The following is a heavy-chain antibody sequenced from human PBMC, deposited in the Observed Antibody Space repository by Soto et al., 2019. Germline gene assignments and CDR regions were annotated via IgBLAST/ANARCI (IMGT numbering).Heavy chain of an antibody. CDR2: MNPNSGNT. Sequence: QVQLVQSGAEVKKPGASMKVSCKASGYTVTRYDINWVQQATGQGLEWMGWMNPNSGNTGYAQKFQGRVTMTRNTSINTAYMELSSLRSEDTAVYYCARERTYFGDYWGQGTLVTVSS. D-gene: IGHD3-9*01. V-gene: IGHV1-8*01. J-gene: IGHJ4*02. CDR3: ARERTYFGDY. CDR1: GYTVTRYD.